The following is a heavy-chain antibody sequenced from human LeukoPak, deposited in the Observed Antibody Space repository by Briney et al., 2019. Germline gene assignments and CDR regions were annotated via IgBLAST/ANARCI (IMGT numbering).Heavy chain of an antibody. CDR2: ISAYNGNT. D-gene: IGHD4-11*01. V-gene: IGHV1-18*01. J-gene: IGHJ4*02. CDR1: GYTFTSHG. CDR3: ARSRGATVSETIFDY. Sequence: ASVKVSCKASGYTFTSHGISWVRQAPGQGLELMGWISAYNGNTNYAQKLQGRVTMTTDTSTSTAYMELRSLRSDDTAVYYCARSRGATVSETIFDYWGQGTLVTVSS.